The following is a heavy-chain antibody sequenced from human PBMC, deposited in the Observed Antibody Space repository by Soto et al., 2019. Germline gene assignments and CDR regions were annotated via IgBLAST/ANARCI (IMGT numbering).Heavy chain of an antibody. CDR2: INHSGST. CDR1: GGSFSSYY. J-gene: IGHJ4*02. CDR3: AEESTTAYY. D-gene: IGHD1-26*01. V-gene: IGHV4-34*01. Sequence: SETLSLTCAVYGGSFSSYYWCWIRQPPGKGLEWIGEINHSGSTNYNPSLKSRVTISVDTSKNQFSLKLSSVTAADTAVYYCAEESTTAYYWGQGTLVTVSS.